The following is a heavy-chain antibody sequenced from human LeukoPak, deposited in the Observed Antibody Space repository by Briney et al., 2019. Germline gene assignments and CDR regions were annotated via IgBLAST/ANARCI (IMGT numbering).Heavy chain of an antibody. Sequence: GGSLRLSCTASGFTFGDYAMSWVRQAPGKGPEWVGFIRSKAYGGTTEYAASVKGRFTISRDDSKSIAYLQMNSLKTEDTAVYYCTRDFRYYYDSSGYCHDYWGQGTLVTVSS. J-gene: IGHJ4*02. CDR2: IRSKAYGGTT. CDR1: GFTFGDYA. CDR3: TRDFRYYYDSSGYCHDY. D-gene: IGHD3-22*01. V-gene: IGHV3-49*04.